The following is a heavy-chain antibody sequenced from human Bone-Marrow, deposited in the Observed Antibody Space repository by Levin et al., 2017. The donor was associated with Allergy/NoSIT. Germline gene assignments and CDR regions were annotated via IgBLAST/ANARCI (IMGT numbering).Heavy chain of an antibody. D-gene: IGHD1-7*01. CDR2: ISGSGDST. J-gene: IGHJ5*02. CDR1: GFTFSNYA. Sequence: GGSLRLSCAASGFTFSNYAMNWVRQGPGKGLEWVSAISGSGDSTYYADSVKGRFTISRDNSKNTVSLQMNSVRAEDTAVYYCAKDQGGAINYFDPWGQDTLVSVSS. V-gene: IGHV3-23*01. CDR3: AKDQGGAINYFDP.